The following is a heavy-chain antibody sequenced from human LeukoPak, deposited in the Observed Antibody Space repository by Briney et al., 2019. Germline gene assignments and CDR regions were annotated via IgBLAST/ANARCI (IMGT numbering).Heavy chain of an antibody. D-gene: IGHD6-19*01. Sequence: GGSLRLSCAASGFTFSYYWMSWVRQAPGKGLEWVANIKQDGSEKYYVDSLKGRFTICRDDARNSLYLQMNSLRAEDTAVYYCVREETYSSGWYGPDYWGQGTLVTVSS. CDR3: VREETYSSGWYGPDY. V-gene: IGHV3-7*01. CDR2: IKQDGSEK. J-gene: IGHJ4*02. CDR1: GFTFSYYW.